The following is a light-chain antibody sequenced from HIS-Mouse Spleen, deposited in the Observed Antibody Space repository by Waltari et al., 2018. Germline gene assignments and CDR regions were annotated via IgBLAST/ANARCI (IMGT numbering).Light chain of an antibody. CDR3: QSADSSGTGWV. Sequence: SYELTQPPSVSVSPGQTARLPCSGDALPKQYAYWYQQKPGQAPVQGIYKDSERPSGIPERFSGSSSGTTVTLTISGVQAEDEADYYCQSADSSGTGWVFGGGTKLTVL. V-gene: IGLV3-25*03. CDR2: KDS. J-gene: IGLJ3*02. CDR1: ALPKQY.